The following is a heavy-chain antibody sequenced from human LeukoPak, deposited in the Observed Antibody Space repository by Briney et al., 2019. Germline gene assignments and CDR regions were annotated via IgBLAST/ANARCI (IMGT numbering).Heavy chain of an antibody. J-gene: IGHJ4*02. V-gene: IGHV4-4*02. Sequence: SETLSLTCAVSGGSISSSNWWSWVRQPPGKGLEWIGEIYHSRSTNYNPSLKSRVTISVDKSKNQFSLKLRSVTAADTAVYYCAGGGLGYSSSYWGQGTLVTVSS. CDR3: AGGGLGYSSSY. CDR1: GGSISSSNW. CDR2: IYHSRST. D-gene: IGHD6-13*01.